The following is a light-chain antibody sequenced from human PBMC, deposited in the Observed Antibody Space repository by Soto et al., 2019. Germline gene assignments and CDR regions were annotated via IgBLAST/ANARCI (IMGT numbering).Light chain of an antibody. CDR2: TNS. Sequence: QSLLTQPPSASVLPGQRVTISCSGRASNIGSNFVSWYQVVPGTAPKLLIYTNSHRPSGVPDRFSGSRSGTSASLDISGLQSDDEADYFCATWDDNVKGPVFGGGTKVTVL. CDR1: ASNIGSNF. J-gene: IGLJ2*01. V-gene: IGLV1-44*01. CDR3: ATWDDNVKGPV.